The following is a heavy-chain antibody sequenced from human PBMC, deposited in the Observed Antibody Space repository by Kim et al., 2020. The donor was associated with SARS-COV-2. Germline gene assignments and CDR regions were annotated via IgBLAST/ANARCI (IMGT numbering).Heavy chain of an antibody. J-gene: IGHJ3*02. CDR3: ASRPGTLDAFDI. CDR1: GYTFTSYD. D-gene: IGHD1-7*01. V-gene: IGHV1-8*01. Sequence: ASVKVSCKASGYTFTSYDINWVRQATGQGLEWMGWMNPNSGNTGYAQKFQGRVTMTRNTSISTAYMELSSLRSADTAVYYCASRPGTLDAFDIWGQGTMVTVSS. CDR2: MNPNSGNT.